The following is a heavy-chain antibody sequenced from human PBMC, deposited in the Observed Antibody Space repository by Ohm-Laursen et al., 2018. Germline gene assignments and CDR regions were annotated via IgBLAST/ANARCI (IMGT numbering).Heavy chain of an antibody. Sequence: SLRLSCAASGFTFNDYAMHWVRQAPGKGLEWVSGVSWNSGSIGYADSVKGRFTISRDNAKNSLYLQMNSLRAEDTAVYYCARKPYYYDSWGQGTLVTVSS. CDR1: GFTFNDYA. J-gene: IGHJ3*01. CDR3: ARKPYYYDS. V-gene: IGHV3-9*01. D-gene: IGHD3-10*01. CDR2: VSWNSGSI.